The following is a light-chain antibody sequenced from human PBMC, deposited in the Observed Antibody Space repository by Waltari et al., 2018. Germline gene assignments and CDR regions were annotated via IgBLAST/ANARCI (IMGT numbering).Light chain of an antibody. J-gene: IGLJ2*01. V-gene: IGLV2-14*01. CDR1: SSYFGGYTH. CDR2: DVS. CDR3: SSYTNRNTLI. Sequence: QSALTQPASVSGSPGQSITIPCPGTSSYFGGYTHFSWYQQDPGKVPKLIIYDVSERPSGVSDRFSGSKSGNTASLTISGVQAEDETDYYCSSYTNRNTLIFGGGTKLTVL.